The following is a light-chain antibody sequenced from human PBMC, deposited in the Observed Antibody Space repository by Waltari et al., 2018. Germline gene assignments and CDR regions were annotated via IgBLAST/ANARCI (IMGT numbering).Light chain of an antibody. Sequence: DIQMTQSPSSLSASIGDRVTITCQASQYIDNYLNWYQQKPGKAPKLLIYDAYRLQPGVPSRFSGGGSKTDFTFTITNLQPEDVAIYFCQQYNSLPYTFGLGTNLEIK. CDR1: QYIDNY. CDR2: DAY. CDR3: QQYNSLPYT. V-gene: IGKV1-33*01. J-gene: IGKJ2*01.